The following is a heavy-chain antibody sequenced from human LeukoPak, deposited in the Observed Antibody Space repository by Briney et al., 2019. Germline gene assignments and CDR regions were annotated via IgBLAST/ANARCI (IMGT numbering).Heavy chain of an antibody. CDR2: INPKSGVT. D-gene: IGHD3-3*01. V-gene: IGHV1-2*02. CDR1: GYIFTSYY. CDR3: ARGVDAFDI. Sequence: ASVKVSCKASGYIFTSYYMHWVRQAPGQGLEWMAWINPKSGVTNYVKEFQGRVTMTRDTSISTVYMELSRLRSDDSAVYYCARGVDAFDIWGQGTMVTVSS. J-gene: IGHJ3*02.